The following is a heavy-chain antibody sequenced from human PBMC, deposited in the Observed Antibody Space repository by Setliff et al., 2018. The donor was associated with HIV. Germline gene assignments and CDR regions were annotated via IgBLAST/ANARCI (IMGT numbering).Heavy chain of an antibody. CDR2: INPNSSDT. CDR1: GYTFTGYY. D-gene: IGHD3-10*01. J-gene: IGHJ4*02. Sequence: GASVKVSCKASGYTFTGYYIHWVRQAPGQGLEWMAWINPNSSDTNFAQKFQGRVTMTRDTSITTAYLELSSLTFDDTAVYYCAKTRFSGTSSVPFDYWGQGILVTVSS. V-gene: IGHV1-2*02. CDR3: AKTRFSGTSSVPFDY.